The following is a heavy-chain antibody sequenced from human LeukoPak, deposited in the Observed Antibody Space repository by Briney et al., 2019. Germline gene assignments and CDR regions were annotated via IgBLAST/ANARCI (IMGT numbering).Heavy chain of an antibody. J-gene: IGHJ4*02. CDR1: GFTFSNAW. V-gene: IGHV3-15*05. CDR2: IKSKTDGGTT. Sequence: GGSLRLSCAVSGFTFSNAWMSWVRQAPGKGLEWVGRIKSKTDGGTTDYAAPVKGRFTISRDDSKNTVYLQMNSLTTEDTAVYYCTTDYYDSSDYWGQGTLVTVSS. D-gene: IGHD3-22*01. CDR3: TTDYYDSSDY.